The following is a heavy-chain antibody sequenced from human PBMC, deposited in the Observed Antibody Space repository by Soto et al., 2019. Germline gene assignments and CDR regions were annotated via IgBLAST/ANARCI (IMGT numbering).Heavy chain of an antibody. J-gene: IGHJ5*02. Sequence: QVQLVQSGAEVKKPGASVKVSCKASGYTFTSYDINWVRLATGQGLEWMGWMNPNSGNTAYAQKFQGRVTRPRNNSIRTAYMELSSLRSEVTAVYYCARLEQDYAVAWGQGTLVTVSS. V-gene: IGHV1-8*01. CDR1: GYTFTSYD. CDR3: ARLEQDYAVA. D-gene: IGHD3-16*01. CDR2: MNPNSGNT.